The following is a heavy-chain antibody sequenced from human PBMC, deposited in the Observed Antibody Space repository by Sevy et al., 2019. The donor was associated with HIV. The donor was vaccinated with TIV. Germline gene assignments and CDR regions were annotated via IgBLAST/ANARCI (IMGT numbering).Heavy chain of an antibody. V-gene: IGHV1-69*06. CDR1: GGTFSSYA. J-gene: IGHJ6*03. D-gene: IGHD3-3*01. Sequence: GASVKVSCKASGGTFSSYAISWVRQAPGQGLEWMGGIIPIFGTANYAQKFQGRVTITADKSTSTAYMELSSLSSEDTAVYYCASGVGPRYDFWSGYYTTYYYYYMDVWGKGTTVTVSS. CDR2: IIPIFGTA. CDR3: ASGVGPRYDFWSGYYTTYYYYYMDV.